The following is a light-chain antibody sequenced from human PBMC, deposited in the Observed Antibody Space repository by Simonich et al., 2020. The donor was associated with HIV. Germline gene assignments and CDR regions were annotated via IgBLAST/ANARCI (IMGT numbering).Light chain of an antibody. J-gene: IGKJ1*01. CDR3: QQFYSTPQT. V-gene: IGKV1-33*01. Sequence: DIQMTQSPSSLSASVGDRVTITCRASQSISSYLNWYQQKPGKAPKLLIYDASNLETGVPSRFSGSGSGTDFTFTISSLQPADIATYYCQQFYSTPQTFGQGTKVEVK. CDR2: DAS. CDR1: QSISSY.